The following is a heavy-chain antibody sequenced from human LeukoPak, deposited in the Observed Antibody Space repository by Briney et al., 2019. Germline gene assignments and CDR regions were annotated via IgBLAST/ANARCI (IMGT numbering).Heavy chain of an antibody. J-gene: IGHJ3*02. CDR2: ISGSGGST. CDR1: GFTFSSYA. D-gene: IGHD2-2*01. CDR3: AKDLTGYCSSTSCRDAFDI. V-gene: IGHV3-23*01. Sequence: PGGSLRLSCAASGFTFSSYAMSWVRQAPGKGLEWVSAISGSGGSTYYADSVKGRFTISRDNSKNTPYLQMNSLRAEDTAVYYCAKDLTGYCSSTSCRDAFDIWGQGTMVTVSS.